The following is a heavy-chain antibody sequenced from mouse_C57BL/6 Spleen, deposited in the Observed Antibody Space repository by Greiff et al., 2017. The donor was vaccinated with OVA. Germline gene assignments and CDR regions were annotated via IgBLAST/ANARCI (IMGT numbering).Heavy chain of an antibody. J-gene: IGHJ4*01. D-gene: IGHD2-12*01. Sequence: QVHVKQPGAELVKPGASVKLSCKASGYTFTSYWMHWVKQRPGQGLEWIGMIHPNSGSTNYNEKFKSKATLTVDKSSSTAYMQLSSLTSEDSAVYYCARAYYKDAMDYWGQGTSVTVSS. CDR2: IHPNSGST. CDR1: GYTFTSYW. V-gene: IGHV1-64*01. CDR3: ARAYYKDAMDY.